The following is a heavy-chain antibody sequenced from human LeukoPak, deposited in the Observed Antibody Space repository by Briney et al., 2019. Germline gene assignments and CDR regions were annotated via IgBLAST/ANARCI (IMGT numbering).Heavy chain of an antibody. CDR2: INHSGST. CDR1: GGSIGTYY. D-gene: IGHD3-3*01. CDR3: ARGGTIFGVVLFDP. Sequence: PSETLSLTCTVSGGSIGTYYWSWIRQPPGKGLEWIGEINHSGSTNYNPSLKSRVTISVDTSKNQFSLKLSSVTAADTAVYYCARGGTIFGVVLFDPWGQGTLVTVSS. V-gene: IGHV4-34*01. J-gene: IGHJ5*02.